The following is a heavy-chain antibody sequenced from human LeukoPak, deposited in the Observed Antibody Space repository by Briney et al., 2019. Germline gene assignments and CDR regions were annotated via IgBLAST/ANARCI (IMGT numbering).Heavy chain of an antibody. Sequence: ASVKVSCKASGYKFRSYDIIWVRQATGQGLEWMGWMNPNSGNTGYAQKFQGRVTMTRNTSISTAYMELSSLRSEDTAVYYCARDFSSGWSDYYYYMDVWGKGTTVTVSS. V-gene: IGHV1-8*01. CDR1: GYKFRSYD. D-gene: IGHD6-19*01. CDR3: ARDFSSGWSDYYYYMDV. J-gene: IGHJ6*03. CDR2: MNPNSGNT.